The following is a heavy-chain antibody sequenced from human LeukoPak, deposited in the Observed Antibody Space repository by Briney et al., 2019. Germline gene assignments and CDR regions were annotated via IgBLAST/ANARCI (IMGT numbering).Heavy chain of an antibody. CDR3: ARGGNWNRRGFDY. V-gene: IGHV4-34*01. Sequence: PSETLSLTCAVYGGSFSGYYWSWIRQPPGKGLEWIGEINHSGSTNYNPSLKSRVTISVDTSKNQFSLQLNSVTPEDTAVYYCARGGNWNRRGFDYWGQGTLVTVSS. CDR2: INHSGST. CDR1: GGSFSGYY. J-gene: IGHJ4*02. D-gene: IGHD1-20*01.